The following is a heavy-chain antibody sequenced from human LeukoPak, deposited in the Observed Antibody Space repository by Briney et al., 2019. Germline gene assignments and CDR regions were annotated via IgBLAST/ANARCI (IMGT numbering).Heavy chain of an antibody. D-gene: IGHD3-22*01. V-gene: IGHV1-46*01. CDR2: IRPTGVST. CDR1: GYTFTSFN. J-gene: IGHJ3*01. Sequence: ASVKVSCKASGYTFTSFNVNWVRQAPGQGLEWMGVIRPTGVSTDYAQNFQGRVTMTSDTSTRTVYMELSSLRSEDTAVYYCARRATYDNSGSYSDAFDFWGQGTLVTVSS. CDR3: ARRATYDNSGSYSDAFDF.